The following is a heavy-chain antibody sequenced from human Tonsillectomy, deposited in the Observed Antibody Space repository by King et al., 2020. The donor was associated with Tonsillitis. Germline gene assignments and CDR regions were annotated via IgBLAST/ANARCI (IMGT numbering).Heavy chain of an antibody. CDR2: IDPSDSYT. V-gene: IGHV5-10-1*03. Sequence: QLVQSGAEVKKPGESLRISCKGSGYSFTNYWISWVRQMPGKGLEWMGKIDPSDSYTNYSPSFQGHVTISADKSTSTAYLQWSSLKASDTAMYYCARHVWGITAAGSIYYYCGMDVWGQGTTVTVSS. J-gene: IGHJ6*02. D-gene: IGHD6-13*01. CDR3: ARHVWGITAAGSIYYYCGMDV. CDR1: GYSFTNYW.